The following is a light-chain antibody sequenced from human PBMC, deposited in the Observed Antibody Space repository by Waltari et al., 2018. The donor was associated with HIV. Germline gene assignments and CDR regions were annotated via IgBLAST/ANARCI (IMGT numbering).Light chain of an antibody. Sequence: QSVLTQTPSASGTPGHRVIVSCSGSSSNIGSNTADWYQQLPGAAPRLLIHSLDQRPSGVPDRFSGSKSGASASLAISGLQSEDEADYYCAAWDDSLNAYVFGGGTKVTVL. CDR3: AAWDDSLNAYV. V-gene: IGLV1-44*01. CDR2: SLD. CDR1: SSNIGSNT. J-gene: IGLJ1*01.